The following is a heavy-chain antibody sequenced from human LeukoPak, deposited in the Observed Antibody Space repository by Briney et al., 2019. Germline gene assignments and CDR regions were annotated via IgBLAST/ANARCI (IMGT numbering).Heavy chain of an antibody. D-gene: IGHD2-21*01. J-gene: IGHJ3*02. CDR2: MYYSGST. CDR1: GGSISGYY. V-gene: IGHV4-59*12. Sequence: PSETLSLTCTVSGGSISGYYWNWIRQSPGKGLEWVGYMYYSGSTNYKPSLKSRVTISVDTSKNQFSLRLTSVTAADTAVYYCARDLPIVAAQEQDAFDIWDQGTMVTVSS. CDR3: ARDLPIVAAQEQDAFDI.